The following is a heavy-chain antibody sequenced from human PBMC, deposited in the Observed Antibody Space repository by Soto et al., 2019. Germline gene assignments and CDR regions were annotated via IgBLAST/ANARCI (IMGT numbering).Heavy chain of an antibody. D-gene: IGHD5-18*01. J-gene: IGHJ3*02. CDR3: ARGSRRDTAMVLDAFDM. CDR2: IYHSGST. CDR1: GGSINRGAYY. V-gene: IGHV4-31*03. Sequence: QVQLQESGPGLVKASQTLSLSCTVSGGSINRGAYYWSWIRQLPGKGLEWIGYIYHSGSTYYNPSLKSRVTISVDTSKNQFSLKLTSVTAADTAVYYCARGSRRDTAMVLDAFDMWGQGTMVTVSS.